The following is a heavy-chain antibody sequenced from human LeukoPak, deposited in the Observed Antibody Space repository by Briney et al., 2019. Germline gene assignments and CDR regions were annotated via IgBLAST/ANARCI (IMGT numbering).Heavy chain of an antibody. D-gene: IGHD3-22*01. V-gene: IGHV1-18*01. J-gene: IGHJ6*02. CDR3: ARGSGYYDSSGYYYYYGMDV. CDR2: ISAYNGNT. Sequence: ASVTVSCKASGYTFTSYGISWVRQAPGQGLEGMGWISAYNGNTNYAQKLQGRVTMTTDTSTSTAYLELRSLRSDDTAVYYCARGSGYYDSSGYYYYYGMDVWGQGTTVTVFS. CDR1: GYTFTSYG.